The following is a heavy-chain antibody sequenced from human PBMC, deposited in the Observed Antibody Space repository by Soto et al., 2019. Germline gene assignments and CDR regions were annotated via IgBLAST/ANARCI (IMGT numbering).Heavy chain of an antibody. CDR1: GGTFSSYT. Sequence: SVKVSCKASGGTFSSYTISWVRQAPGQGLEWMGRIIPILGIANYAQKFQGRVTITADKSTSTAYMELSSLRSEDTAVYYCARESILSHYYYYYMDVWGKGTTVTVSS. J-gene: IGHJ6*03. CDR2: IIPILGIA. D-gene: IGHD2-8*02. CDR3: ARESILSHYYYYYMDV. V-gene: IGHV1-69*04.